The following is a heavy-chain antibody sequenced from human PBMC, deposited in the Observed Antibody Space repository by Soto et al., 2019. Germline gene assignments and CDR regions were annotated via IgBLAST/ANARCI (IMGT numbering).Heavy chain of an antibody. CDR2: IYPGDSDT. J-gene: IGHJ5*02. D-gene: IGHD3-9*01. Sequence: GESLKISCKGSGYSFTSYWIGWVRQMPGKGLEWMGIIYPGDSDTRYSPSFQGQVTISADKSISTAYLQWSSLKASDTAMYYCARRVGFYDILTGYYRPSNWFDPWGQGTLVTVSS. CDR3: ARRVGFYDILTGYYRPSNWFDP. V-gene: IGHV5-51*01. CDR1: GYSFTSYW.